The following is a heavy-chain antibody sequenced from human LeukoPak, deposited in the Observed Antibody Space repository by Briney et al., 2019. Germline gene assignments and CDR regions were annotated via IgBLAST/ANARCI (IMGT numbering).Heavy chain of an antibody. J-gene: IGHJ2*01. CDR2: IYNSENT. CDR1: GGSVSSYY. V-gene: IGHV4-4*09. D-gene: IGHD6-19*01. Sequence: PSETLSLTCTVSGGSVSSYYWSWIRQPPGKGLEWIGYIYNSENTKYNSSLESRVTISVDTSKNQFFLKLSSVTAAATAVYYCARFHSGPSGWYVLWYFDLWGRGTLVTVSS. CDR3: ARFHSGPSGWYVLWYFDL.